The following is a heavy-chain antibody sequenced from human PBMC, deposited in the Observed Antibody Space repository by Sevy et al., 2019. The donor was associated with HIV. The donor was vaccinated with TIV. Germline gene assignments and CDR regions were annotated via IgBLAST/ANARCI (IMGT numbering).Heavy chain of an antibody. CDR1: GFTFSDYY. CDR2: ISSSGSTI. CDR3: AREGGYDWDPDSGWFDY. J-gene: IGHJ4*02. D-gene: IGHD5-12*01. V-gene: IGHV3-11*04. Sequence: GGSLRLSCAASGFTFSDYYMSWIRQAPGKGLEWVSYISSSGSTIYYADSVKDRFTISRDNAKNSLYLQMNSLRAEDTAVYYCAREGGYDWDPDSGWFDYWGQGTLVTVSS.